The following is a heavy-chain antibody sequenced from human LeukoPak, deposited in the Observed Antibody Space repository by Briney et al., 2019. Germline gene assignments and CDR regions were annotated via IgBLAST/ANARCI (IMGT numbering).Heavy chain of an antibody. V-gene: IGHV3-23*01. CDR3: AEDHGLLWFGELLSDYDAFDI. CDR1: GFTFSSYA. Sequence: GGSLRLSCAASGFTFSSYAMSWVRQAPGKGLEWVSAISGSGGSTYYADSVKGRFTISRGNSKNTLYLQMNSLRAEDTAVYYCAEDHGLLWFGELLSDYDAFDIWGQGTMVTVSS. J-gene: IGHJ3*02. D-gene: IGHD3-10*01. CDR2: ISGSGGST.